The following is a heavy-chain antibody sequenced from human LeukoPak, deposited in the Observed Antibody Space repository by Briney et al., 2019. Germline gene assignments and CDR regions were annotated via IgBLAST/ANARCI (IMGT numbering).Heavy chain of an antibody. D-gene: IGHD6-13*01. CDR3: ARVSGTGIDY. CDR1: GGSISSYY. J-gene: IGHJ4*02. V-gene: IGHV4-4*07. CDR2: IYNSGST. Sequence: SETLSLTCTVSGGSISSYYWSWIRQPAGKGLEWIGRIYNSGSTNYTPSLKSRVTMSVDTSKNQFYLKLSSVTAADTAGYYCARVSGTGIDYWGQGTLVTVSS.